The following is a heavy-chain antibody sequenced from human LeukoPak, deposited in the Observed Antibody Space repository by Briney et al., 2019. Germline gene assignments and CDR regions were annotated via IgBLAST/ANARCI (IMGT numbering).Heavy chain of an antibody. V-gene: IGHV3-11*03. J-gene: IGHJ4*02. CDR3: ARGYDILTGFDY. D-gene: IGHD3-9*01. Sequence: GGSLRLSCAASGFTVSSNHMSWIRQAPGKGLEWVSYISSSSSYTNYADSVKGRFTISRDNAKNSLYLQMNSLRAEDTAVYYCARGYDILTGFDYWGQGTLVTVSS. CDR1: GFTVSSNH. CDR2: ISSSSSYT.